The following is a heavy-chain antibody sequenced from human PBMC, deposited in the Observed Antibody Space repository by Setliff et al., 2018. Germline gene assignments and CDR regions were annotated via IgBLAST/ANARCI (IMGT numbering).Heavy chain of an antibody. D-gene: IGHD3-10*01. Sequence: PGGSLRLSCAASGFTFGDFAMTWVRQAPGKGLEWIGSSYHSGSTYYNPSLKSRVTISVDTSKNQFSLKLSSVTAVDTAVYYCAREQKGGYYGSGRHVDYWGQGTLVTVSS. CDR1: GFTFGDFA. V-gene: IGHV4-38-2*02. J-gene: IGHJ4*02. CDR3: AREQKGGYYGSGRHVDY. CDR2: SYHSGST.